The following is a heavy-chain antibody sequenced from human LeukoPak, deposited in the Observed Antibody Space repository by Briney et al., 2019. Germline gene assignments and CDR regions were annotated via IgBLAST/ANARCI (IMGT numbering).Heavy chain of an antibody. V-gene: IGHV3-7*01. CDR1: GFTFSSYW. J-gene: IGHJ6*02. CDR2: IKQDGSEK. CDR3: ARSTQLWYYGMVV. Sequence: GGSLRLSCAASGFTFSSYWMSWVRQAPGKGLEWVANIKQDGSEKYYVDSVKGRFTISRDNAKNSLYLQMNSLRAEDTAVYYCARSTQLWYYGMVVWGQGTTVTVSS. D-gene: IGHD5-18*01.